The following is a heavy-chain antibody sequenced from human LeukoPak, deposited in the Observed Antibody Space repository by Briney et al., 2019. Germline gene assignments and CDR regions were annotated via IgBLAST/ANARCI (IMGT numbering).Heavy chain of an antibody. CDR2: IDYDGGSG. CDR3: TRNSGWYGLS. J-gene: IGHJ1*01. Sequence: GGSLRLSCEASGFTFSNYSMNWVRQAPGKGLEWVSSIDYDGGSGHYADSVKGRFTISRDNSNNTLFLHLNSLRGEDTAVYYCTRNSGWYGLSWGQGTLVTVPS. CDR1: GFTFSNYS. D-gene: IGHD6-19*01. V-gene: IGHV3-23*01.